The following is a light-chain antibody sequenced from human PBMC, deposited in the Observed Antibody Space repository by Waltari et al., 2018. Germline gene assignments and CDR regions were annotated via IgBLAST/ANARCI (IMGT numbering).Light chain of an antibody. Sequence: QPALTQPASVSGSPGQSITISCTGTSSDVGGYNSVSWYQQHPGKAPKLMIYDVSNQPSGVSNRFSGAKSGNTASLTISGLQAEDEADYYCSSYISSSTLELFGGGTSLTVL. CDR2: DVS. V-gene: IGLV2-14*03. CDR1: SSDVGGYNS. CDR3: SSYISSSTLEL. J-gene: IGLJ2*01.